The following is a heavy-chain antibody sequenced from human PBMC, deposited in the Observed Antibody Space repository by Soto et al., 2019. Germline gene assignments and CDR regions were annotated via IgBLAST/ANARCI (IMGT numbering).Heavy chain of an antibody. J-gene: IGHJ3*02. Sequence: ASVKVSCKASGYTFTSYGISWVRQAPGQGLEWMGWISAYNGNTNYAQKLQGRVTMTTDTSTSTAYMELRSLRSDDTAVYYCARDRPMIVVVITEAAFDIWGQGTMVTVSS. CDR2: ISAYNGNT. CDR3: ARDRPMIVVVITEAAFDI. D-gene: IGHD3-22*01. V-gene: IGHV1-18*01. CDR1: GYTFTSYG.